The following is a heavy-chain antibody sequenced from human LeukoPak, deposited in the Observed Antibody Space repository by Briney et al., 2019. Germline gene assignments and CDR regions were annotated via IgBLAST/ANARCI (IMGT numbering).Heavy chain of an antibody. CDR1: GGSISSYY. D-gene: IGHD2-21*02. CDR3: ARVVVVTAVYYMDV. Sequence: PSETLSLTCTVSGGSISSYYWSWIRQPPGKGLEWIGYIYYSGSTNYNPSLKSRVTISVDTSKNQFSLKLSSVTAADTAVYYCARVVVVTAVYYMDVWGKGTTVTVSS. V-gene: IGHV4-59*01. J-gene: IGHJ6*03. CDR2: IYYSGST.